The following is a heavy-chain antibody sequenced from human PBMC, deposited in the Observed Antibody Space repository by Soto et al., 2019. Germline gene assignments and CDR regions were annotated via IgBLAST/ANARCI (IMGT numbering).Heavy chain of an antibody. V-gene: IGHV4-31*03. CDR2: IYYSGST. D-gene: IGHD2-8*02. J-gene: IGHJ4*02. CDR1: GGSIGSGSYY. Sequence: QVQLQESGPGLVKPSQTLSLTCTVSGGSIGSGSYYWSWIRQHPGKGLEWIGYIYYSGSTYYNPSLKSRVTISIDTSTNQFSLKLSSVTAADTAVYYCARAGYDRDGGVYYYFDYWGQGTLVTVSS. CDR3: ARAGYDRDGGVYYYFDY.